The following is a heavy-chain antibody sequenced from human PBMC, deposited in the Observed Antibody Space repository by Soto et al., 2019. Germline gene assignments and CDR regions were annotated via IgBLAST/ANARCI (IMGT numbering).Heavy chain of an antibody. CDR1: GDSFTNYW. Sequence: PVGSLKISCKGSGDSFTNYWISWVRQMPGKGLEWMGRIDPSDSYTNYSPSFQGHVTISADKSISTAYLQWSSLEASDTAMYYCARTSEYNWFDPWGQGALVTVSS. J-gene: IGHJ5*02. CDR3: ARTSEYNWFDP. V-gene: IGHV5-10-1*01. CDR2: IDPSDSYT.